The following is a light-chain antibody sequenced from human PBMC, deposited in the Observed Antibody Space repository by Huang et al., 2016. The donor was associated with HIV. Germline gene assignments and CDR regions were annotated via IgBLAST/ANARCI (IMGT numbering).Light chain of an antibody. CDR1: QGIDNY. CDR2: AAS. V-gene: IGKV1-16*01. Sequence: DIQMTQSPSSLSASIGDRVTITCRASQGIDNYLAWFQQKPGKAPISLIYAASTLQSGVPSRFSGSGSGTDITLTITSLQPEDFATYYCQQYTNYPLTFGGGTKVEIK. CDR3: QQYTNYPLT. J-gene: IGKJ4*01.